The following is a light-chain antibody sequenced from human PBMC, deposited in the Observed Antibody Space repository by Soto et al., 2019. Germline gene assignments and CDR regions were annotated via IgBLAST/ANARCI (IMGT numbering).Light chain of an antibody. CDR2: GAS. V-gene: IGKV3-20*01. CDR3: QQYGGAPPHT. Sequence: EIVLTQSPGTLSLSPRERATLSCRASQSVSNNYLAWYQQKPGQAPRLLIYGASNRATGVPARFSGSGSGTEFTLTISSLEPEDFAVYYCQQYGGAPPHTFGQGTKVDIK. J-gene: IGKJ2*01. CDR1: QSVSNNY.